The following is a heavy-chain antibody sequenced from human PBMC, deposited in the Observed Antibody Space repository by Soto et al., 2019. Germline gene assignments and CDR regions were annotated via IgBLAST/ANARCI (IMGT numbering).Heavy chain of an antibody. V-gene: IGHV1-18*01. CDR3: ARDRVYSSSWTYYYYGMQV. CDR2: ISGYNGDA. Sequence: ASVKVSCKASGYTFSSYGISWVRQAPGQGLEWVGWISGYNGDANSAQKFRGRVTMTTDKSTNTAYLELRSLSFDDTAVYYCARDRVYSSSWTYYYYGMQVWAEGTTVIVS. D-gene: IGHD6-13*01. J-gene: IGHJ6*01. CDR1: GYTFSSYG.